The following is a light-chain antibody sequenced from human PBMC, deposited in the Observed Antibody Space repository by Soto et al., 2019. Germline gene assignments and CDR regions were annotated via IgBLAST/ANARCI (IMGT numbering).Light chain of an antibody. CDR3: QQYYSYPLT. Sequence: AIWVTQSPSSLSSSTGDRVTLTCRASQGISSYLAWYQQKPGKAPKLLIYAASTLQSGVPSRFSGSGSGTDFTLTISCLQSEDFATYYCQQYYSYPLTFGGGTKVDIK. CDR1: QGISSY. CDR2: AAS. J-gene: IGKJ4*01. V-gene: IGKV1-8*01.